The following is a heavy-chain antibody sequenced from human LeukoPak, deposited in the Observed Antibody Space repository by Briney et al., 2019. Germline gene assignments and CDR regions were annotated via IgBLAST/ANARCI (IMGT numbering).Heavy chain of an antibody. J-gene: IGHJ6*03. CDR3: ARDARYSGYANYYYYYMDV. V-gene: IGHV1-46*01. CDR1: GYTFTSYC. Sequence: ASVKVSCKASGYTFTSYCMHWVRQAPGQGLEWMGIINPSGGGTSYAQKFQGRVTMTRDMSTSTVYMELSSLRSEDTAVYYCARDARYSGYANYYYYYMDVWGKGTTVTVSS. CDR2: INPSGGGT. D-gene: IGHD5-12*01.